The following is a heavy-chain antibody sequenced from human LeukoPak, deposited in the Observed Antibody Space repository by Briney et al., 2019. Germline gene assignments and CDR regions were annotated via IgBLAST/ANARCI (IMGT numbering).Heavy chain of an antibody. J-gene: IGHJ4*02. CDR3: ARGSYYGSGSYYNHPFDY. CDR2: IYSGGST. D-gene: IGHD3-10*01. Sequence: GGSPRLSCAASGFTVSSNYMSWVRQAPGKGLEWVSVIYSGGSTYYADSVKGRFTISRDNSKNTLYLQMNSLRAEDTAVYYCARGSYYGSGSYYNHPFDYWGQGTLVTVSS. V-gene: IGHV3-66*01. CDR1: GFTVSSNY.